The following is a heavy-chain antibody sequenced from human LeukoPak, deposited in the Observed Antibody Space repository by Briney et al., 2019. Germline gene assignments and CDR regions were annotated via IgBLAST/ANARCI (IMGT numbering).Heavy chain of an antibody. CDR1: GGSIGSGGYY. V-gene: IGHV4-31*03. CDR3: ARGPDYYDSSGYWYYFDY. J-gene: IGHJ4*02. D-gene: IGHD3-22*01. CDR2: IHSSGST. Sequence: SQTLSLTCTVSGGSIGSGGYYWTWIRQHPGKGLEWIGYIHSSGSTYYNPSLKSRVTISVDTSKKQFTLRLSSVTAADTALYFCARGPDYYDSSGYWYYFDYWGQGTLVTVSS.